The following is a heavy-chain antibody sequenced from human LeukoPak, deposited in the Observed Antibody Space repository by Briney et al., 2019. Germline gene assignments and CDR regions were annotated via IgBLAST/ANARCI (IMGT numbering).Heavy chain of an antibody. Sequence: SETQSLTCTVSGGSISSYYWSWIRQPPGKGLEWIGYIYYSGSTNYNPSLKSRVTISVDTSKNQFSLKLSSVTAADTAVYYCARAGYSSSWYLDAFDIWGQGTMVTVSS. J-gene: IGHJ3*02. CDR2: IYYSGST. CDR1: GGSISSYY. D-gene: IGHD6-13*01. CDR3: ARAGYSSSWYLDAFDI. V-gene: IGHV4-59*01.